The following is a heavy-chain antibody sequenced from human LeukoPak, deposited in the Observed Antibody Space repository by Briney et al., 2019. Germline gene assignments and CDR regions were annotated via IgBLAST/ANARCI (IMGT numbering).Heavy chain of an antibody. CDR2: ISYDGSNK. CDR1: GFTFSSYA. V-gene: IGHV3-30*04. CDR3: ARVWGGAITHHNHWFDP. J-gene: IGHJ5*02. D-gene: IGHD4/OR15-4a*01. Sequence: SGGSLRLSCAASGFTFSSYAMHWVRQAPGKGLEWVAVISYDGSNKYYADSVKGRFTISRDNSKNTLYLQMNSLRAEDTAVYYCARVWGGAITHHNHWFDPWGQGTLVTVSS.